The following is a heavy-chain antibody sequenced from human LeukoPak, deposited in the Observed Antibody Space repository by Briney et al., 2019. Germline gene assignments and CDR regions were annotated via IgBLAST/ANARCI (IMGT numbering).Heavy chain of an antibody. V-gene: IGHV3-23*01. CDR3: ARDLITAVARGWFDP. CDR1: GFTFSSFS. J-gene: IGHJ5*02. Sequence: PGGSLRLSCAASGFTFSSFSMNWVRQAPGKGLEWVSGISGSGGSTYYADSVKGRFTISGDNSKNTLYLQMNSLRAEDTAVYYCARDLITAVARGWFDPWGQGTLVTVSS. CDR2: ISGSGGST. D-gene: IGHD5-18*01.